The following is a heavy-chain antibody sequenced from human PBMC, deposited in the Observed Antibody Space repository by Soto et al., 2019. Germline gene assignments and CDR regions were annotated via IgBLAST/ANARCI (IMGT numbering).Heavy chain of an antibody. CDR1: GGTFSSYA. Sequence: QVQLVQSGAEVKKPGSSMKVSCKASGGTFSSYATSWVRQAPGQGLEWMGGIIPIFGTPNYAQKFQGRVTITVDGSTSTAYMELSSLRSEDTAVYFCATAHCGSNSCYYGYWGQGTLLTVSS. V-gene: IGHV1-69*01. CDR2: IIPIFGTP. CDR3: ATAHCGSNSCYYGY. D-gene: IGHD2-2*01. J-gene: IGHJ4*02.